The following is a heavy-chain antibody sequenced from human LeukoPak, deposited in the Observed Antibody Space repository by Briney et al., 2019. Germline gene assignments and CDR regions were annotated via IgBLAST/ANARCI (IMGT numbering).Heavy chain of an antibody. D-gene: IGHD5-18*01. V-gene: IGHV1-46*01. CDR1: GYTFTSYY. CDR2: INPSGGST. Sequence: ASVKVYCKASGYTFTSYYMHWVRQAPGQGLEWMGIINPSGGSTSYAQKFQGRVTMTRDMSTSTVYMELSSLRSEDTAVYYCARSPRQVRYGYGPWEEPVSYFDYWGQGTLVTVSS. J-gene: IGHJ4*02. CDR3: ARSPRQVRYGYGPWEEPVSYFDY.